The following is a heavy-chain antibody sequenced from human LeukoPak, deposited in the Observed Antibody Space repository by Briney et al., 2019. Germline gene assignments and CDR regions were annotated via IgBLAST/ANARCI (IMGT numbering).Heavy chain of an antibody. CDR3: AELGITMIGGV. J-gene: IGHJ6*04. Sequence: GGSLRLSCAASVFTFSSYEMNWVRQAPGEGLEWVSYIRSSGGTIYYADSVKGRFTISRDNAKNSLYLKMNSLRAEDTAVYYCAELGITMIGGVWGKGTTVTISS. CDR2: IRSSGGTI. CDR1: VFTFSSYE. D-gene: IGHD3-10*02. V-gene: IGHV3-48*03.